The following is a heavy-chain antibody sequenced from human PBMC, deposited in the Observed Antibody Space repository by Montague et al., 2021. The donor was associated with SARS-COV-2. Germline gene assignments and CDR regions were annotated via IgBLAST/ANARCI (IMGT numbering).Heavy chain of an antibody. CDR2: INHSGST. Sequence: SETLSLTCAVYGGSFSGYYWRWIRQPPGKGLEWIGEINHSGSTNYNPSLKSRVTISVDTSKNQFSLKLSSVTAADTAVYYCARIVRVHYYYYYGMDVWGQGTTVTVSS. J-gene: IGHJ6*02. V-gene: IGHV4-34*01. D-gene: IGHD2-8*02. CDR3: ARIVRVHYYYYYGMDV. CDR1: GGSFSGYY.